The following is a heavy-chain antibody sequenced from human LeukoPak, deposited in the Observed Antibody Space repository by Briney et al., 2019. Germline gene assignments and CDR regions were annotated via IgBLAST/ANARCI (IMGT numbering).Heavy chain of an antibody. CDR2: IGSDGTNR. V-gene: IGHV3-48*04. CDR3: ARAPTPYFTYYMEV. J-gene: IGHJ6*03. Sequence: GGSLRLSRAASGFTLSGYGINWVRQAPGKGLEWISYIGSDGTNRYYAGSVKGRFTISRDNAKNSLYLQMNSLTAADTAVYYCARAPTPYFTYYMEVWGKGTTVTVSS. D-gene: IGHD2-8*01. CDR1: GFTLSGYG.